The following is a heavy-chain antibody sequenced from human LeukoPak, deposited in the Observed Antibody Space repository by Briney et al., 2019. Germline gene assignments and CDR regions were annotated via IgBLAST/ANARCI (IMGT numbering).Heavy chain of an antibody. CDR1: GFTFSSYS. CDR2: SSSSSNYI. V-gene: IGHV3-21*01. D-gene: IGHD1/OR15-1a*01. Sequence: PGGSLRLSCAASGFTFSSYSINWVRQAPGKGLEWASSSSSSSNYIYYADSVKGRFTISRDNTKNSVSLQMKSLRVEDAAVYYCARGTGKTKAFDIWGQGTMVTVSS. CDR3: ARGTGKTKAFDI. J-gene: IGHJ3*02.